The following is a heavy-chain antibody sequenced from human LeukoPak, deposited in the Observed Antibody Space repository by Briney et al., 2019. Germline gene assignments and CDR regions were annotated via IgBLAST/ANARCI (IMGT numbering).Heavy chain of an antibody. CDR2: ISGSGGTT. Sequence: HPGGSLRLSCAASGFTFNNYAVNWVRQAPGKGLEWVSVISGSGGTTYYADSVKGRFTISRDSSKNTLYLQMNSLRAEDTAVYYCAKVSGGGLYYDGMDVWGQGTTVTISS. CDR3: AKVSGGGLYYDGMDV. J-gene: IGHJ6*02. D-gene: IGHD1-14*01. V-gene: IGHV3-23*01. CDR1: GFTFNNYA.